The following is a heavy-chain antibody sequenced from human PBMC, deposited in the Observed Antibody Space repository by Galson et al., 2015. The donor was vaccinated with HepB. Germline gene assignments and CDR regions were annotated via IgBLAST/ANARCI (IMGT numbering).Heavy chain of an antibody. CDR1: GYTFTGYY. J-gene: IGHJ5*02. CDR2: INPNNGGT. D-gene: IGHD3-3*01. CDR3: ARPAYDFWSDNNWFDP. V-gene: IGHV1-2*06. Sequence: SVKVSCKASGYTFTGYYMHWVRQAPGQGLEWMGRINPNNGGTNYAQRFKGRVTMTRDTSISTAYMELSRLRSDDTAVYYCARPAYDFWSDNNWFDPWGQGTLVTVSS.